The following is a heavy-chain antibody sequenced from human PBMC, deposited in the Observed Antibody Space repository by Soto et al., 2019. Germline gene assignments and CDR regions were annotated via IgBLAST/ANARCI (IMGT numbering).Heavy chain of an antibody. CDR2: MNPNSGNT. V-gene: IGHV1-8*01. CDR1: GYTFTSYD. CDR3: ARGDYDFWSGYPHNWFDP. J-gene: IGHJ5*02. Sequence: ASVKVSCKASGYTFTSYDINWVRQATGQGLEWMGWMNPNSGNTGYAQKFQGRVTMTRNTSISTAYMELSSLRSEDTAVYYCARGDYDFWSGYPHNWFDPWGQGTLVTVSS. D-gene: IGHD3-3*01.